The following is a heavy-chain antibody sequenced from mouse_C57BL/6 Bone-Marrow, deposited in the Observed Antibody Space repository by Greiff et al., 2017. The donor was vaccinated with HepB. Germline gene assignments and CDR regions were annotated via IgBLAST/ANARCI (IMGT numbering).Heavy chain of an antibody. Sequence: QVHVKQSGAELVRPGASVKLSCKASGYTFTDYYINWVKQRPGQGLEWIARIYPGSGNTYYNEKFKGKATLTAEKSSSTAYMQLSSLTSEDSAVYFCARGGWSLRGFAYWGQGTLVTVSA. CDR1: GYTFTDYY. D-gene: IGHD2-3*01. V-gene: IGHV1-76*01. J-gene: IGHJ3*01. CDR3: ARGGWSLRGFAY. CDR2: IYPGSGNT.